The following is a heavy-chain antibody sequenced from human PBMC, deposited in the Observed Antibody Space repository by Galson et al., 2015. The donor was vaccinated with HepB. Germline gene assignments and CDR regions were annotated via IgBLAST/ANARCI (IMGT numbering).Heavy chain of an antibody. CDR3: VRGNSGYGNFDS. CDR2: ISSSGSTI. J-gene: IGHJ4*02. V-gene: IGHV3-48*04. Sequence: SLRLSCAASGFTFSSYSMNWVRQAPGKGLEWVSYISSSGSTIYYADSVKGRFTVSRDNAKNTLHLQMNSLRAEDTAIYYCVRGNSGYGNFDSWGQGTLVTVSS. CDR1: GFTFSSYS. D-gene: IGHD5-12*01.